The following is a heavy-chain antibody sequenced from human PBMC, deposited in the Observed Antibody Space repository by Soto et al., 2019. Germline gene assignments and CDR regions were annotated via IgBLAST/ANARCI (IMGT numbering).Heavy chain of an antibody. D-gene: IGHD1-7*01. CDR2: IYYSGRT. CDR1: GGSVSSGSYY. Sequence: QVQLQESGPGLVKPSETLSLTCTVSGGSVSSGSYYWSWIRQPPGKGLEWIGYIYYSGRTNYNPSLKSRVTISVDTSKNQFSLKMSSVTAADTAVYSCAREGRAGTTNYWGQGTLVTVSS. J-gene: IGHJ4*02. V-gene: IGHV4-61*01. CDR3: AREGRAGTTNY.